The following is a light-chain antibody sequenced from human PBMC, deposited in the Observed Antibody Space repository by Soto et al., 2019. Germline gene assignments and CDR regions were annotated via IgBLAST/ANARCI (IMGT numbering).Light chain of an antibody. CDR3: QQYNNYWT. J-gene: IGKJ1*01. CDR2: EAA. CDR1: QSISSW. Sequence: DIQMTQSPSTLSASVGDRVTITCRASQSISSWLAWYQQKPGKAPKLLIYEAASLEGGVPSRISGSGSGTEFTLTISSLQPDDFATYYCQQYNNYWTFGQGTKVEIK. V-gene: IGKV1-5*03.